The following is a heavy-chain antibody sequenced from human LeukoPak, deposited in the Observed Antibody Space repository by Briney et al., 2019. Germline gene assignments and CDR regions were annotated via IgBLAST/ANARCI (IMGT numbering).Heavy chain of an antibody. V-gene: IGHV1-69*05. D-gene: IGHD3-22*01. CDR3: ASSYYDSSGYYHFDY. CDR2: IIPIFGTA. J-gene: IGHJ4*02. Sequence: SVKVSCKASGGTFSSYAISWVRQAPGQGLEWMGGIIPIFGTANYAQKFQGRVTITTDESTSTAYMELSSLRSEDTAVYYCASSYYDSSGYYHFDYWGQETLVTVSS. CDR1: GGTFSSYA.